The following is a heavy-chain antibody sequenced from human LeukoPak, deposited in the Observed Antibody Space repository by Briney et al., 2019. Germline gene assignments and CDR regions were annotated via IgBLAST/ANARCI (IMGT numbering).Heavy chain of an antibody. V-gene: IGHV4-4*07. D-gene: IGHD2-2*01. Sequence: KPSETLSLTCTVSGGSISSYYWSWIRQPAGKGLEWIGRIYTSGSTNYNPSLKSRVTMSVDTSKNQFSLKLSSVTAADTAVYYCARAHCSSTSCYRLRMDYYYYYYMDVWGKGTTVTVSS. CDR1: GGSISSYY. CDR3: ARAHCSSTSCYRLRMDYYYYYYMDV. CDR2: IYTSGST. J-gene: IGHJ6*03.